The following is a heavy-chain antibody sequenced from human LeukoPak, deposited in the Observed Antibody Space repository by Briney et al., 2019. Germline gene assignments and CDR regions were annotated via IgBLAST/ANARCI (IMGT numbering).Heavy chain of an antibody. CDR3: ARSDPVAGTDNWFDP. CDR2: IYYSGST. CDR1: GGSISSYY. V-gene: IGHV4-59*01. J-gene: IGHJ5*02. D-gene: IGHD6-19*01. Sequence: SETLSLTCTVSGGSISSYYWGWIRQPPGKGLEWIGYIYYSGSTNYNPSLKSRVTTSVDTSKNQFSLKLSSVTAADTAVYYCARSDPVAGTDNWFDPWGQGTLVTVSS.